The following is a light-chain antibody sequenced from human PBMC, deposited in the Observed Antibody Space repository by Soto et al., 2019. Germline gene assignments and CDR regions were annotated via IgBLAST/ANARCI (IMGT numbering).Light chain of an antibody. J-gene: IGLJ1*01. CDR1: SSDVGGYNY. Sequence: QSVLNQPASVSGSPGQSITISCTGTSSDVGGYNYVSWYQQHPGKAPKLMIYDVSNRPSGVSNRFSGSESGNTASLTISGLQAEDEADYYCCSYTSSSTFVFVSGTKVTVL. V-gene: IGLV2-14*01. CDR2: DVS. CDR3: CSYTSSSTFV.